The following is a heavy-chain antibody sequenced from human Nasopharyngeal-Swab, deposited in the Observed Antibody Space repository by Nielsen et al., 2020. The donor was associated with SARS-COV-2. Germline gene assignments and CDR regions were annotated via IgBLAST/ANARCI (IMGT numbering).Heavy chain of an antibody. V-gene: IGHV3-15*01. D-gene: IGHD5-12*01. CDR1: GFTFSNAW. CDR3: ARATIVATIFGYYYYYYMDV. CDR2: IKSKTDGGTT. J-gene: IGHJ6*03. Sequence: GESLKISCAASGFTFSNAWMSWVRQAPGKGLEWVGRIKSKTDGGTTDYAAPVKGRFTISRDDSKNTLYLQMNSLRAEDTAVYYCARATIVATIFGYYYYYYMDVWGKGTTVTVSS.